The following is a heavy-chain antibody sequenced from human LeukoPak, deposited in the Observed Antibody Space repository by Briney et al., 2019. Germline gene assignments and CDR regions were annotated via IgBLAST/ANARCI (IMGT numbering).Heavy chain of an antibody. Sequence: GRSLRLSCAASGFTFSSYAMSWVRQAPGKGLEWVSAISGSGGSTYYADSVKGRFTLSRDNSKNMLYLQMNSLRAEDTAVYFCAKVHCSSASCYRGYYYYMDVWGKGTTVTVSS. D-gene: IGHD2-2*02. J-gene: IGHJ6*03. CDR2: ISGSGGST. CDR1: GFTFSSYA. CDR3: AKVHCSSASCYRGYYYYMDV. V-gene: IGHV3-23*01.